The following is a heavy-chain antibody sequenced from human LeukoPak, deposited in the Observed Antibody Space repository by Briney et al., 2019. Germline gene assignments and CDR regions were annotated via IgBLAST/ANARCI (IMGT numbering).Heavy chain of an antibody. J-gene: IGHJ4*02. Sequence: GGSLRLSCAASGFTFNNHAMSWVRQTPGKGLEGVSTGSNRGDTGYYIDSVRGRFTVSRDNSKNTLYLQMNSLRAVDTAIYYCAKRGVTYGPFDSWGQGTLVTVSS. CDR1: GFTFNNHA. V-gene: IGHV3-23*01. CDR3: AKRGVTYGPFDS. D-gene: IGHD2-8*02. CDR2: GSNRGDTG.